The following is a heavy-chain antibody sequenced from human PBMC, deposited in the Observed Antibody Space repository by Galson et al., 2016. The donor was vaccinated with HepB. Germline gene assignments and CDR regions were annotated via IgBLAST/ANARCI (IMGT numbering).Heavy chain of an antibody. CDR2: ISGYNGNT. J-gene: IGHJ4*02. V-gene: IGHV1-18*01. CDR1: GYTFTSYG. CDR3: ARDYYCGSGISMYSFDY. D-gene: IGHD3-10*01. Sequence: SVKVSCKASGYTFTSYGISWARQAPGQGLEWMGWISGYNGNTNYAQKLQGRVTMTRDTSTSIAYMEFRSLTSGDTALYYCARDYYCGSGISMYSFDYWGQGALVTVSS.